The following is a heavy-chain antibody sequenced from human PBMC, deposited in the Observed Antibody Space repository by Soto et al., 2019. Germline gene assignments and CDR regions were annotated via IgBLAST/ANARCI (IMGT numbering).Heavy chain of an antibody. Sequence: QLQLQASGPGLVKPSETLSLTCTVSGDSITNHYWSWIRQSPGKGLEWIGYIYYTGITNYNPSLKSRVTISLDTSKYHFSLRLSAVTAADTADYYCARGHFGLGAWGQGTTVTVSS. CDR2: IYYTGIT. D-gene: IGHD3-3*02. CDR1: GDSITNHY. V-gene: IGHV4-59*11. CDR3: ARGHFGLGA. J-gene: IGHJ6*02.